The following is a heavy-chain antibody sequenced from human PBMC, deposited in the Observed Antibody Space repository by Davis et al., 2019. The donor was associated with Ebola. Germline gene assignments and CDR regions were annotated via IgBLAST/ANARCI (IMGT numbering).Heavy chain of an antibody. CDR2: ISAYNGNT. CDR1: GYTFTGYY. Sequence: ASVKVSCKASGYTFTGYYMHWVRQAPGQGLEWMGWISAYNGNTNYAQKLQGRVTMTTDTSTSTAYMELRSLRSDDTAVYYCAREVDYDFWSGYYNLYGMDVWGQGTTVTVSS. D-gene: IGHD3-3*01. J-gene: IGHJ6*02. V-gene: IGHV1-18*04. CDR3: AREVDYDFWSGYYNLYGMDV.